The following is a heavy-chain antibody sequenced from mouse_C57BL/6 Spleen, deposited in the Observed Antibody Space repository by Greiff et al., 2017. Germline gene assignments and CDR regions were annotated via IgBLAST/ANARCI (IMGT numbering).Heavy chain of an antibody. CDR1: GYAFSSYW. J-gene: IGHJ2*01. CDR3: ARRSDY. Sequence: QVQLQQSGAELVKPGASVKISCKASGYAFSSYWMHWVKQRPGKGLEGIGRIYPGDGDTNYNGKFKGKATLPADKSSSTAYMPRSSLTSEDSAVEFCARRSDYWGQGTTHTVSS. CDR2: IYPGDGDT. V-gene: IGHV1-80*01.